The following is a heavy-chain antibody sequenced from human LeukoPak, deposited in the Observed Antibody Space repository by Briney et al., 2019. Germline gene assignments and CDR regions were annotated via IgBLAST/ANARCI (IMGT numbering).Heavy chain of an antibody. J-gene: IGHJ5*02. CDR1: GGSISSYY. D-gene: IGHD3-3*01. Sequence: SETLSLTCTVSGGSISSYYWSWIRQPPGKGLEWIGYIYYSGSTNYNPSLKSRVTISVDTSKNQFSLKLSSVTAADTAVYYCARGESITIFGVVPNWFDPWGQGTLVTVSS. V-gene: IGHV4-59*08. CDR3: ARGESITIFGVVPNWFDP. CDR2: IYYSGST.